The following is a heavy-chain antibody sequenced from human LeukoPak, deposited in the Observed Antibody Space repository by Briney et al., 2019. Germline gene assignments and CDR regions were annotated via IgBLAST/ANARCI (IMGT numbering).Heavy chain of an antibody. Sequence: GASVKVSCKASGYTFTSYGISWVRQAPGQGLEWMGWISAYNGNTNYAQKLQGRVTMTTDTSTSTAYMELRSLRSDDTAVYYCARDTPIIAVAGPGDYWGQGTLVTVSS. D-gene: IGHD6-19*01. J-gene: IGHJ4*02. CDR2: ISAYNGNT. CDR3: ARDTPIIAVAGPGDY. V-gene: IGHV1-18*01. CDR1: GYTFTSYG.